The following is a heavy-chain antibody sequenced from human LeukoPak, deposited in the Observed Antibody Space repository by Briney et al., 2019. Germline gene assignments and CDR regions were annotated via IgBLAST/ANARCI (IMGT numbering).Heavy chain of an antibody. D-gene: IGHD6-19*01. J-gene: IGHJ5*01. CDR2: ISSSSSYL. CDR3: ARVLYSSGWYEGYDS. Sequence: GGSLRLSCAASGFTFSSYTMNWVRQAPGKGLEWVSFISSSSSYLYYADSLKGRFTISRDNAKNSLHLQMNSLRAEDTAVYYCARVLYSSGWYEGYDSWGQGTLVTVSS. V-gene: IGHV3-21*01. CDR1: GFTFSSYT.